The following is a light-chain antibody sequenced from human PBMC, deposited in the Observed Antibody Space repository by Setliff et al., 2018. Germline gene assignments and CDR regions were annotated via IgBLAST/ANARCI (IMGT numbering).Light chain of an antibody. J-gene: IGLJ1*01. V-gene: IGLV7-43*01. CDR2: DTY. CDR3: LLYFSGTYV. CDR1: TGAVTSGFY. Sequence: QAVVTQEPSLTVSPGGTVTLTCSSSTGAVTSGFYPNWFQQKPGQAPKSLIYDTYNKYSRTPARFSGSLLGGKAVLTLSGVQPEDEADYYCLLYFSGTYVFGTGTKVTVL.